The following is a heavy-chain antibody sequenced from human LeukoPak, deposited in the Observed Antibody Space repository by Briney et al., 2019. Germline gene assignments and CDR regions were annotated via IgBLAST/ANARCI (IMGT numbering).Heavy chain of an antibody. CDR2: IYYSGST. CDR1: GGSINNSY. CDR3: ASVRLDAFDI. V-gene: IGHV4-59*12. Sequence: SETLSLTCTVSGGSINNSYWTWIRQPPGKGLEWIGHIYYSGSTNYSPSLKSRVTISVDTSKNQFSLKLSSVTAADTAVYYCASVRLDAFDIWGQGTMVTVSS. J-gene: IGHJ3*02.